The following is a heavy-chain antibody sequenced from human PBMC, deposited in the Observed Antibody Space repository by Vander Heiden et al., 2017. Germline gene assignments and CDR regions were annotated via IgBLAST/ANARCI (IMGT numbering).Heavy chain of an antibody. CDR2: ISGSGGST. J-gene: IGHJ4*02. CDR3: AKVEFLQWLGGDY. D-gene: IGHD6-19*01. CDR1: GFTFSSYA. V-gene: IGHV3-23*01. Sequence: EVQLLESGGGLVQPGGSLRLSCAASGFTFSSYAMSWVRQAPGKGLEWVSAISGSGGSTYYADAVKGRFTISRDNSKNTLYLQMNSLRAEDTAVYYCAKVEFLQWLGGDYWGQGTLVTVSS.